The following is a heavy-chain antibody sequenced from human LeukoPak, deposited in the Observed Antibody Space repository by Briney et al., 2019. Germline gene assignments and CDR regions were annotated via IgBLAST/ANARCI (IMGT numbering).Heavy chain of an antibody. D-gene: IGHD3-10*01. CDR2: IYTSGST. CDR1: GFTVSSNY. CDR3: ARRFGPMVRGVTTGYYGMDA. Sequence: GGSLRLSCAASGFTVSSNYMSWVRQAPGKRLEWVSVIYTSGSTYFADSVKGRFTISRDDSKNTLYLEMNSLRAEDTAVYYCARRFGPMVRGVTTGYYGMDAWGQGTTVTVSS. V-gene: IGHV3-53*01. J-gene: IGHJ6*02.